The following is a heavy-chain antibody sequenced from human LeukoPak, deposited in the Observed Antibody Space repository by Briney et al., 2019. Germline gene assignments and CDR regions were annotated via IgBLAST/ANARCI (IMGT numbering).Heavy chain of an antibody. CDR1: GGSISYYY. D-gene: IGHD6-13*01. V-gene: IGHV4-59*08. CDR3: VRHAATRHNYGMDV. CDR2: IYHSGST. Sequence: SETLSLTCTVSGGSISYYYWSWIRQPPGKGLEWIGHIYHSGSTNYNPSFKSRVTISVDTSKNHFSLRLRSVTAADTAVYYCVRHAATRHNYGMDVWGQGTTVIVSS. J-gene: IGHJ6*02.